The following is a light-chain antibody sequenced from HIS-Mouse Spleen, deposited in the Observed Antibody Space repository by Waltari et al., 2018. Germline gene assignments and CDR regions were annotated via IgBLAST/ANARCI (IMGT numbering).Light chain of an antibody. V-gene: IGKV3-15*01. J-gene: IGKJ1*01. CDR1: NIGSKS. CDR2: GAS. CDR3: QQYNNWPRT. Sequence: VLTQPPSVSVAPGKTARITCGGNNIGSKSVHWYQQKPGQAPRLLIYGASTRATGIPARFSGSGSGTEFTLTISSMQSEDFAVYYCQQYNNWPRTFGQGTKVEIK.